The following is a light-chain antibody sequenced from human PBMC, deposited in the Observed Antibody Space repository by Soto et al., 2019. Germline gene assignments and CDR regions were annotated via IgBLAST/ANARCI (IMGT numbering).Light chain of an antibody. J-gene: IGLJ2*01. CDR3: QSYGSRVVL. Sequence: NFMLTQPHSVSESPGETVTISCTRTSGGMANNYVQWYQQRPGSAPTIVIYEHYQRPSGVPDRFSGSTDGSSNSASLTSSGLQTEDEAGYYCQSYGSRVVLFGGGTKVIVL. CDR2: EHY. V-gene: IGLV6-57*04. CDR1: SGGMANNY.